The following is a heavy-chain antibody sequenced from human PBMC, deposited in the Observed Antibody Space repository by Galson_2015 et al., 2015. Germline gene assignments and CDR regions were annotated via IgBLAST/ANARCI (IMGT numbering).Heavy chain of an antibody. Sequence: SLRLSCAASGFIFSGYSMNWVRQAPGKGLEWVSYVSSSSRTIYYADSVKGRFTVSRDNAKKTLYLEMNSLRDEDTAVYYCARDQDYAFDIWGQGTMVTVSS. CDR2: VSSSSRTI. V-gene: IGHV3-48*02. CDR3: ARDQDYAFDI. CDR1: GFIFSGYS. J-gene: IGHJ3*02. D-gene: IGHD4-17*01.